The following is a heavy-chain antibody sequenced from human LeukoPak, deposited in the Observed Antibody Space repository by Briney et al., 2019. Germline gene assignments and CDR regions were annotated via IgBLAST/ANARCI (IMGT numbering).Heavy chain of an antibody. CDR1: GYTFTSYG. D-gene: IGHD1-26*01. J-gene: IGHJ4*02. V-gene: IGHV1-18*01. Sequence: ASVKVSCKASGYTFTSYGISWVRRAPGQGLEWMGWISAYNGNTNYAQKLQGRVTMTTDTSTSTAYMELRSLTSDDTAVYYCASSGSYRGRFDYWGQGTLVTVSS. CDR3: ASSGSYRGRFDY. CDR2: ISAYNGNT.